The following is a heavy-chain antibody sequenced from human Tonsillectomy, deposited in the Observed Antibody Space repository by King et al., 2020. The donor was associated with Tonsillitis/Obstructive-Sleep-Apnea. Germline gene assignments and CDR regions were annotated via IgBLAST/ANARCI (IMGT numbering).Heavy chain of an antibody. Sequence: VQLVESGGGLVQPGGSLRLSCAASGFTLSNYWMTWVRQAPGKGLEWVSNIKQDGSVKHYVDSAEGRFTISRDNAKNSLHLQMNSLRAEDTAVYYCARDDGYCNTTRCYDAFDIWGQGTKVTVST. D-gene: IGHD2-2*01. V-gene: IGHV3-7*04. J-gene: IGHJ3*02. CDR2: IKQDGSVK. CDR1: GFTLSNYW. CDR3: ARDDGYCNTTRCYDAFDI.